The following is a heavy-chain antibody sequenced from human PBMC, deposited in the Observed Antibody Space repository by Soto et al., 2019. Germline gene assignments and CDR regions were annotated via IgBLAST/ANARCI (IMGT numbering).Heavy chain of an antibody. J-gene: IGHJ5*02. Sequence: EVQLVESGGGLVQPGGSLRLSCAASGFTFRSYWMSWVRQTPGKGLEWVANIKQDASEKYYVDSVKGRFTISRDNAKNSLYLQMNSLRVEDTAVYYCATLSPWYYDMLTPGLPWGQGTLVTVSS. CDR3: ATLSPWYYDMLTPGLP. D-gene: IGHD3-9*01. CDR2: IKQDASEK. V-gene: IGHV3-7*01. CDR1: GFTFRSYW.